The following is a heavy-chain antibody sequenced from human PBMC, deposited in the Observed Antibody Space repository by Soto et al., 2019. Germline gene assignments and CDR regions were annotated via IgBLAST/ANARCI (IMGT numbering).Heavy chain of an antibody. Sequence: EVQLVESGGGLVQPGRSLRLSCTASGFTFGDYAMSWVRQAPGKGLEWVGFIRSKAYGGTTEYAASVKGRFTISRDDSKSIAYLQMNSLKTEDTAVYYCTRATVLRFLEWLLLPDYWGQGTLVTVSS. CDR2: IRSKAYGGTT. J-gene: IGHJ4*02. CDR3: TRATVLRFLEWLLLPDY. V-gene: IGHV3-49*04. D-gene: IGHD3-3*01. CDR1: GFTFGDYA.